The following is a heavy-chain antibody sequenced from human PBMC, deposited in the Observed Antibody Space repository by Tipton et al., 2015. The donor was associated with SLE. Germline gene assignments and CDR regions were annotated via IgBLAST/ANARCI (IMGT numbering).Heavy chain of an antibody. J-gene: IGHJ3*02. Sequence: TLSLTCAVYGGSFSGYYWSWIRQPPGKGLEWIGEINHSGSTSYNPSLKSRVTISVDTSKNQFSLKLSSVTAADTAVYYCARGKAFDIWCQGTMVTVSP. CDR3: ARGKAFDI. V-gene: IGHV4-34*01. CDR1: GGSFSGYY. CDR2: INHSGST.